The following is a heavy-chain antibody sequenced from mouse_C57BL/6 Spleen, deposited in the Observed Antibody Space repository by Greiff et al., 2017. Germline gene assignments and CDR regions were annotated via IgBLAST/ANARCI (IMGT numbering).Heavy chain of an antibody. CDR3: TRGPFAY. CDR1: GYTFTDYE. Sequence: VQLQQSGAELVRPGASVTLSCKASGYTFTDYEMHWVKQTPVHGLEWIGAIDPATGGTAYNQKFKGKAILTADKSSSTAYMELRSLTSEDSAVYYCTRGPFAYWGQGTLVTVSA. CDR2: IDPATGGT. J-gene: IGHJ3*01. V-gene: IGHV1-15*01.